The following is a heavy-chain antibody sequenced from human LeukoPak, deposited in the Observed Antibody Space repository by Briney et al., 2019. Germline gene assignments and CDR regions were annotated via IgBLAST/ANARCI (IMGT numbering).Heavy chain of an antibody. J-gene: IGHJ5*02. D-gene: IGHD3-10*01. CDR2: IYYSGST. V-gene: IGHV4-59*12. CDR1: GGSISSYY. Sequence: SETLSLTCTVSGGSISSYYWSWIRQPPGKGLEWIGYIYYSGSTNYNPFLKSRVTISVDTSKNQFSLKLSSVTAADTAVYYCARASPRITMVRGTLGWFDPWGQGILVTVSS. CDR3: ARASPRITMVRGTLGWFDP.